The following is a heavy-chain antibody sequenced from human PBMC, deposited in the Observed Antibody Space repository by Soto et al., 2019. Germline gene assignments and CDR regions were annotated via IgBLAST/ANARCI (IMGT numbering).Heavy chain of an antibody. Sequence: GGSLRLSCAASGFTFSSYGMHWVRQAPGKGLEWVAVISYDGSNKYYADSVKGRFTISRDNSKNTLYLQMNSLRAEDTAVYYCAKSLESSSGWYFDLWGRGNLVTVSS. CDR1: GFTFSSYG. V-gene: IGHV3-30*18. D-gene: IGHD3-22*01. CDR3: AKSLESSSGWYFDL. J-gene: IGHJ2*01. CDR2: ISYDGSNK.